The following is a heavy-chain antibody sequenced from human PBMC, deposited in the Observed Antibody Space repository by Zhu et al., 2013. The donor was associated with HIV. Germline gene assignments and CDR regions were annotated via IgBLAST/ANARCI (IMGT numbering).Heavy chain of an antibody. V-gene: IGHV1-2*02. CDR2: INPNSGDT. Sequence: QVQLVQSGAEVKKPGASVKVSCQASGYTFTGYYLHWVRQAPGQGLEWMAWINPNSGDTNFAHKFLGRITMTTDTSINTAYMELSRLRSDDTAVYYCARDKHKVRLKYYFDYWGQGTLVTVSS. J-gene: IGHJ4*02. CDR1: GYTFTGYY. CDR3: ARDKHKVRLKYYFDY.